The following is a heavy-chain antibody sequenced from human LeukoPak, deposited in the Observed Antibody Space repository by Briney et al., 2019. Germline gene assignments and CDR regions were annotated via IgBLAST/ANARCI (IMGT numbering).Heavy chain of an antibody. CDR3: AKDAKTGGYVTSFDY. D-gene: IGHD5-12*01. CDR1: GFTFRNYA. V-gene: IGHV3-23*01. CDR2: ISNGGETT. Sequence: PGESLRLSCAASGFTFRNYAMTWVRQAPGRGLEWVSSISNGGETTYNSDSAKGRFTISRDNPKNTLYLQMNSLRAEDTAIYYCAKDAKTGGYVTSFDYWGRGALVTVSS. J-gene: IGHJ4*02.